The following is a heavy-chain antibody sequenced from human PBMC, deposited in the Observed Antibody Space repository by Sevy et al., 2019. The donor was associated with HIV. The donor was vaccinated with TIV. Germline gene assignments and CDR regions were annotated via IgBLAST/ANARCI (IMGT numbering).Heavy chain of an antibody. CDR2: ISSSSTTI. J-gene: IGHJ6*02. Sequence: GGSLRLSCAASRLTFSSSSVNWVRQAPGKGLEWVSYISSSSTTIYYADSVKGRFTISRDNAKNSLYLQMNSLRDEDTAVYYCARRFMGADYYYGIDVWGQGTTVTVSS. V-gene: IGHV3-48*02. CDR3: ARRFMGADYYYGIDV. CDR1: RLTFSSSS. D-gene: IGHD3-3*01.